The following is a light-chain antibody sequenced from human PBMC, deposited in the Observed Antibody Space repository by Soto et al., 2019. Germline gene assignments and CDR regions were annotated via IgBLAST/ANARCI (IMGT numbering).Light chain of an antibody. J-gene: IGKJ4*02. V-gene: IGKV3-11*01. CDR3: QLCQMLLIT. Sequence: VCSHSQVHSSLSPLAGATRSFRAIQSFRGLLAWYQQKPGQAPRLRIYDAYNRATGIPPRFSGSGSGTDFTLTISSLEPEDSALYYCQLCQMLLIT. CDR2: DAY. CDR1: QSFRGL.